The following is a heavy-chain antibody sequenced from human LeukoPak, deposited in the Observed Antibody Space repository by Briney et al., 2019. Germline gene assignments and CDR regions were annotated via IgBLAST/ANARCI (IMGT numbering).Heavy chain of an antibody. J-gene: IGHJ4*02. D-gene: IGHD3-22*01. CDR2: ITGSGDTT. CDR1: GFTFSSYA. CDR3: ARAYGSSGYFQLPIDY. V-gene: IGHV3-23*01. Sequence: GGSLRLPCAASGFTFSSYAMSWVRQAPGKGLEWVSGITGSGDTTHHVDSVKGRFTISRDNSKNTLFLQMNSLRLEDTALYYCARAYGSSGYFQLPIDYWGQGILVSVSS.